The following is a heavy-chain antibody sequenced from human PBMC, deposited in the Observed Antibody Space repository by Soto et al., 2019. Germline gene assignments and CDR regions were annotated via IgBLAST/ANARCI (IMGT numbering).Heavy chain of an antibody. CDR3: AKDNGQWLLDD. D-gene: IGHD6-19*01. V-gene: IGHV1-18*01. CDR1: GYTFTSYG. Sequence: QVQLVQSGAEVKKPGASVKVSCEASGYTFTSYGISWVRQAPGQGLEWMGWISTYNGNTNYAQKFQGRVTLTTDTYTSTAYMDLRNLRSDDTAVYYCAKDNGQWLLDDWGQGTLVTVSS. CDR2: ISTYNGNT. J-gene: IGHJ4*02.